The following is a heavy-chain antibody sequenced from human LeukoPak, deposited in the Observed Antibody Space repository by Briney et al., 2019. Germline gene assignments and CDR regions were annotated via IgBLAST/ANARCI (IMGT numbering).Heavy chain of an antibody. CDR2: IYYSGST. V-gene: IGHV4-59*01. Sequence: PSETLSLTCTVSGGSITNYHWTWLRQPPGKGLEWIGYIYYSGSTNYNPSLESRVTISVDTSKSQFSLKLSSVTAADTAVYYCARHTIFGVLDGDWFDPWGQGTLVTVSS. D-gene: IGHD3-3*01. CDR3: ARHTIFGVLDGDWFDP. J-gene: IGHJ5*02. CDR1: GGSITNYH.